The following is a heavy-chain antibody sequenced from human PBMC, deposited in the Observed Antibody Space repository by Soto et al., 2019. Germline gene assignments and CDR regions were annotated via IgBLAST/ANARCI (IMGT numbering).Heavy chain of an antibody. CDR2: INSDGSST. CDR3: ARDLGLIAVAGNPILCDYGMDV. D-gene: IGHD6-19*01. V-gene: IGHV3-74*01. J-gene: IGHJ6*02. CDR1: GFTFSSYW. Sequence: GGSLRLSCAASGFTFSSYWMHWVRQAPGKGLVWVSRINSDGSSTSYADSVKGRFTISRDNAKNTLYLQMNSLRAEDTAVYYCARDLGLIAVAGNPILCDYGMDVWGQGTTVTVSS.